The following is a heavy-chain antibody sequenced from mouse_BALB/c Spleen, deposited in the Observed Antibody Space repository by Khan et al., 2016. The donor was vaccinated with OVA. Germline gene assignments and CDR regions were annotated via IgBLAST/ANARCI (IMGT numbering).Heavy chain of an antibody. D-gene: IGHD2-1*01. CDR3: ARHGNYVSFDY. CDR2: ISNGGGST. Sequence: VQLKESGGGLVQPGGSLKLSCAASGFTFSSYIMSWVRQTPEKRLEWVAYISNGGGSTYYLDTVKGRFTISRDNAKNTLYLQMSSLKSEDTAMYYCARHGNYVSFDYWGQGTTLTVSS. J-gene: IGHJ2*01. CDR1: GFTFSSYI. V-gene: IGHV5-12-2*01.